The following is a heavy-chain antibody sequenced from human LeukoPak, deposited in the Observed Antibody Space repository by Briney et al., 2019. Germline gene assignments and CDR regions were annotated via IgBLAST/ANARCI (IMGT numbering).Heavy chain of an antibody. J-gene: IGHJ4*02. Sequence: GGSLRLSCAASGFTFSDSWMSWVRQAPGKGLEWVGFMRSKAFGGTTEYAASVKGRFTISRDDSKSIAYLQMDSLKIEDTAVYYCTRFYFGSSGYYYGNCWGQGTLVTVSS. V-gene: IGHV3-49*04. D-gene: IGHD3-22*01. CDR2: MRSKAFGGTT. CDR1: GFTFSDSW. CDR3: TRFYFGSSGYYYGNC.